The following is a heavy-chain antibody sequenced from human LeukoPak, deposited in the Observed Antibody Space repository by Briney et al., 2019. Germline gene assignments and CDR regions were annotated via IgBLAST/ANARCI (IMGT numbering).Heavy chain of an antibody. CDR3: ARGAGEYYDYVWGSYRNWFDP. Sequence: GGSLRLSCSASGFIFSTYNMNWVRQAPGKALEWVSSITSSSSHTYYADSVKGRYTISRDNAKNSLYLQMNSLRAEDTAVYYCARGAGEYYDYVWGSYRNWFDPWGQGTLVTVSS. CDR1: GFIFSTYN. J-gene: IGHJ5*02. CDR2: ITSSSSHT. V-gene: IGHV3-21*01. D-gene: IGHD3-16*02.